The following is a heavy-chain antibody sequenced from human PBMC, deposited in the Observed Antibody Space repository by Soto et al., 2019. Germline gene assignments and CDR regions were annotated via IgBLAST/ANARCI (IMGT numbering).Heavy chain of an antibody. D-gene: IGHD3-22*01. CDR2: ISYDGSNK. CDR3: AGGGSGYYKL. V-gene: IGHV3-30-3*01. J-gene: IGHJ4*02. CDR1: EFTFSSYA. Sequence: PLRHSCTASEFTFSSYARHWVLKNPFKLLEFLSVISYDGSNKYYADSVKGRFTISRDNAKNTLSLQMNSLTAEDTAVYYCAGGGSGYYKLWGQGTRVTVSS.